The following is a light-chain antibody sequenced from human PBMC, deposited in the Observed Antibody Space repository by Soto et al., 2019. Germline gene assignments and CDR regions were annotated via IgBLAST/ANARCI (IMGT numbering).Light chain of an antibody. Sequence: EIVLTQSPGTLSLSPGERATLSCRASQSVSSTYLAWYQQRPGQAPRLLIYGASSRATGIPDRLSGSGSGTDFTLTISRLEPEDFAVYYCQQYAGSPLAFGGGTKVEIK. CDR3: QQYAGSPLA. CDR2: GAS. V-gene: IGKV3-20*01. CDR1: QSVSSTY. J-gene: IGKJ4*01.